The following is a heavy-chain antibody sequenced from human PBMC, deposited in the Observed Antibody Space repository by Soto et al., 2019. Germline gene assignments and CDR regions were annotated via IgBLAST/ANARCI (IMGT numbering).Heavy chain of an antibody. D-gene: IGHD2-15*01. V-gene: IGHV3-48*03. CDR2: ISSSGSTI. CDR1: GFTFSSYE. CDR3: ARGYCSGGSCYSDVYYGMDV. Sequence: AGGSLRLSCAASGFTFSSYEMNWVRQAPGKGLEWVSYISSSGSTIYYADSVKGRFTISRDNAKNSLYLQMNSLRAEDTAVYYCARGYCSGGSCYSDVYYGMDVWGQGTTVTVSS. J-gene: IGHJ6*02.